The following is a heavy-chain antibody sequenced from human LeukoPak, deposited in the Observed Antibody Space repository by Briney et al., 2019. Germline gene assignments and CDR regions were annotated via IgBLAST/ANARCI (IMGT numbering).Heavy chain of an antibody. Sequence: GRCLRLSWAAAASTFSTNGTGWVSQPPGKGRGWVSVVSEGGASAYHTDSVKGRFTISRDTSTNTLCLRVSSVRAEDTAVYYCAPDLGGAAWSLDYWGRGTLVPVSS. CDR1: ASTFSTNG. CDR2: VSEGGASA. CDR3: APDLGGAAWSLDY. J-gene: IGHJ4*02. V-gene: IGHV3-23*01. D-gene: IGHD2-15*01.